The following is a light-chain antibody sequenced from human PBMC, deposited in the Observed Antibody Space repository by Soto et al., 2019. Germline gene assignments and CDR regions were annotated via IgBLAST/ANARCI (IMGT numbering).Light chain of an antibody. V-gene: IGKV3-20*01. CDR2: GAS. Sequence: EIVLTQSPGTLSLSPGERATLSCRASQTVTNNYLAWYQQKPGQAPRLVMSGASNRATGIPDRFSGGGSETVFTLTISRLEPEDFAVYYCQQYDSSYTFGQGTKLEIK. CDR1: QTVTNNY. J-gene: IGKJ2*01. CDR3: QQYDSSYT.